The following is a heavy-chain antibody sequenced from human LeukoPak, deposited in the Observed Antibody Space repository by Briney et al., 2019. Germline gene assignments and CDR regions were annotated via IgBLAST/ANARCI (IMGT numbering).Heavy chain of an antibody. D-gene: IGHD3-9*01. J-gene: IGHJ1*01. CDR1: GFTVSSNY. V-gene: IGHV3-53*01. CDR3: ARVEVLRYFDWLSDSEYFQH. CDR2: IYGGGVTT. Sequence: GGSLRLSCAASGFTVSSNYMSWVRQAPRKGLEWVSIIYGGGVTTYYADSVKGRFTISRDNAKNSLYLQMNSLRAEDTAVYYCARVEVLRYFDWLSDSEYFQHWGQGTLVTVSS.